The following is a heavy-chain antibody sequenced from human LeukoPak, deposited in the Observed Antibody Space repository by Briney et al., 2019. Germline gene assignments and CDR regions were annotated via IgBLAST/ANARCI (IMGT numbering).Heavy chain of an antibody. CDR2: IYYSGST. Sequence: PSETLSLTCTVSGGSISSYYWSWIRQPPGKGLEWIGYIYYSGSTNYNPSLKSRVTISVDTSKNQFSLKLSSVTAADTAVYYCARQAYYHDSSGYYYGDGAFDIWGQGTMVTVSS. D-gene: IGHD3-22*01. CDR3: ARQAYYHDSSGYYYGDGAFDI. J-gene: IGHJ3*02. V-gene: IGHV4-59*08. CDR1: GGSISSYY.